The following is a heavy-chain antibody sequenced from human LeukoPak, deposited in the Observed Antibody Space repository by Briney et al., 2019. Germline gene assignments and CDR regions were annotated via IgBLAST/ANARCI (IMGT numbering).Heavy chain of an antibody. CDR1: GYTFTGYY. CDR3: ARYYGSGSYYDY. J-gene: IGHJ4*02. CDR2: INPNSGGT. D-gene: IGHD3-10*01. V-gene: IGHV1-2*06. Sequence: ASVKVSCTASGYTFTGYYMHWVRQAPGQGLEWMGRINPNSGGTNYAQKFQGRVTMTRDTSISTAYMELSRLRSDDTAVYYCARYYGSGSYYDYWGQGTLVTVSS.